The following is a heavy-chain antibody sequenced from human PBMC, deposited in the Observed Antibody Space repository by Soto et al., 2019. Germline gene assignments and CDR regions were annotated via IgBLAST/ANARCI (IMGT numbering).Heavy chain of an antibody. D-gene: IGHD5-18*01. CDR2: IYYSGST. V-gene: IGHV4-31*03. Sequence: SETLSLTCTVSGGSISSGGYYWSWIRQHPGKGLEWIGYIYYSGSTYYNPSLKSRVTISVDTSKNQFSLKLSSVTAADTAVYYCARDTPRGYSYGSFDYWGQGTLVTVSS. J-gene: IGHJ4*02. CDR3: ARDTPRGYSYGSFDY. CDR1: GGSISSGGYY.